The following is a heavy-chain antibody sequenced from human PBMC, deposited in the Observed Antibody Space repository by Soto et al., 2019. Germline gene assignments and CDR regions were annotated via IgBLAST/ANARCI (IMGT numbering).Heavy chain of an antibody. V-gene: IGHV1-69*13. J-gene: IGHJ6*02. CDR1: GGTFSSYA. D-gene: IGHD2-2*02. CDR2: IIPIFGTA. Sequence: SVKVSCKASGGTFSSYAISWVRQAPGQGLEWMGGIIPIFGTANYAQKFQGRVTITADESTSTAYMELSSLRSEDTAVYYCASDWEDIVVVPAAIQAQHYDYGMDVWGQ. CDR3: ASDWEDIVVVPAAIQAQHYDYGMDV.